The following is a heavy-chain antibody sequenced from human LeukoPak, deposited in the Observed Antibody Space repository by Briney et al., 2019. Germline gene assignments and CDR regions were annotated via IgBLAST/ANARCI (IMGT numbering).Heavy chain of an antibody. J-gene: IGHJ5*02. CDR3: AREMMRARWFDP. Sequence: ASVKVSCKASGYTFTSYEINWVRQATGHGLEWMGWMSPGSGNTGYAQKFQGRVTMTRNTSISTAYMELSSLRSEDTAVYYCAREMMRARWFDPWGQGTLVSVSS. V-gene: IGHV1-8*01. D-gene: IGHD3-16*01. CDR2: MSPGSGNT. CDR1: GYTFTSYE.